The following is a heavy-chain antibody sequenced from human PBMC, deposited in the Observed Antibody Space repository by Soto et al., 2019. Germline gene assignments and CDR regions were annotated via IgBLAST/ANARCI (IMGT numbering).Heavy chain of an antibody. CDR3: ATQTTVTTFYYYYYMDV. Sequence: QLQLQESGPGLVKPSETLSLTCTVSGGSISSSSYYWGWIRQPPGKGLEWIGSIYYSGSTYYNPSLKSRVTISVDTSKNQFSLKLSSVTAADTAVYHCATQTTVTTFYYYYYMDVWGKGTTVTVSS. CDR1: GGSISSSSYY. J-gene: IGHJ6*03. CDR2: IYYSGST. D-gene: IGHD4-17*01. V-gene: IGHV4-39*01.